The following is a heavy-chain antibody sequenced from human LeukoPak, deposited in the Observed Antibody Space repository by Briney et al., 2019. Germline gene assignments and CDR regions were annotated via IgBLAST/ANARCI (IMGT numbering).Heavy chain of an antibody. V-gene: IGHV1-69*04. J-gene: IGHJ4*02. CDR1: GGTFSSYA. Sequence: ASVKVSCKASGGTFSSYAISWVRQAPGQGLEWMGRIIPILGIANYAQKFQGRVTITADKSTSTAYMELSSLRSEDTAVYYCARGRDGYNPTADYWGQGTLVTVSS. D-gene: IGHD5-12*01. CDR2: IIPILGIA. CDR3: ARGRDGYNPTADY.